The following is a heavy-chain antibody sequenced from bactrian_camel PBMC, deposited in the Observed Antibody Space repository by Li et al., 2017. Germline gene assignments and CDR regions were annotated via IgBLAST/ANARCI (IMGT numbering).Heavy chain of an antibody. J-gene: IGHJ4*01. V-gene: IGHV3S53*01. CDR2: TGPSNT. CDR3: AARRHGECYFWANNWSRATWYDH. D-gene: IGHD8*01. CDR1: KATYSMNC. Sequence: HVQLVESGGGSAQAGGSLRLSCVASKATYSMNCMGWFRQAPGKEREVVAATGPSNTWYSDSVKGRFTLSKDGDKEAQYLQMNNLKPEDTAMYYCAARRHGECYFWANNWSRATWYDHWGQGTQVTVS.